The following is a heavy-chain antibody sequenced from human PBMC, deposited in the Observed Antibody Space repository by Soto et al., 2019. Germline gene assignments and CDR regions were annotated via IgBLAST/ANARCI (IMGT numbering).Heavy chain of an antibody. CDR1: GGTFSSYA. CDR2: IIPIFGTA. Sequence: SVKVSCKASGGTFSSYAISWVRQAPGQGLEWMGGIIPIFGTANYAQKFQGRVTITADESTSTAYMELSSLRSEDTAVYYCARSPPRVGYCSGGSCPGAYWGQGTLVTVSS. CDR3: ARSPPRVGYCSGGSCPGAY. J-gene: IGHJ4*02. V-gene: IGHV1-69*13. D-gene: IGHD2-15*01.